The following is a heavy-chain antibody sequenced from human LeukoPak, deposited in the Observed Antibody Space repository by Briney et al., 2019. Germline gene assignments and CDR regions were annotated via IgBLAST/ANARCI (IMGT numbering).Heavy chain of an antibody. CDR3: ARHIAVAGTDDDAFDI. D-gene: IGHD6-19*01. CDR2: IYYSGST. Sequence: PSGTLSLTCNVSGGSISNNYWTWIRQPPGKGLEWIGSIYYSGSTYYNPSLKSRATISVDTSKNQFSLKLSSVTAADTAVYYCARHIAVAGTDDDAFDIWGQGTMVTVSS. V-gene: IGHV4-59*08. CDR1: GGSISNNY. J-gene: IGHJ3*02.